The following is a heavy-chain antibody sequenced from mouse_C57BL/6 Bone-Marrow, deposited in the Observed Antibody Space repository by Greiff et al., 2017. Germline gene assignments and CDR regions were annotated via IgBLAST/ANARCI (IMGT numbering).Heavy chain of an antibody. CDR2: IYPGDGDT. J-gene: IGHJ3*01. CDR1: GYAFSSSW. Sequence: QVQLQQSGPELVKPGASVKISCKASGYAFSSSWMNWVKQRPGKGLEWIGRIYPGDGDTNYNGKFKGKATLTADKSSSTAYMQLSSLTSEDSAVDVCARSTRAWFAYWGQGTLVTVSA. CDR3: ARSTRAWFAY. V-gene: IGHV1-82*01.